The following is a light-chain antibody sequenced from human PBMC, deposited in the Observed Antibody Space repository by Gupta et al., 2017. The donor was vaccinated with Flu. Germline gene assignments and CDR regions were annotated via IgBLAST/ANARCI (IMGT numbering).Light chain of an antibody. J-gene: IGLJ2*01. CDR3: QVGDSGVV. V-gene: IGLV3-21*02. CDR1: NIGDQN. Sequence: SSVLTQPPSVSVAPGETATITCGGNNIGDQNVHWYHQQAGQDPVVVVDDDSDWPAGIPARFSGSNSGNTATLTLIRGEAGDEDDYYWQVGDSGVVFGGGTKLTVL. CDR2: DDS.